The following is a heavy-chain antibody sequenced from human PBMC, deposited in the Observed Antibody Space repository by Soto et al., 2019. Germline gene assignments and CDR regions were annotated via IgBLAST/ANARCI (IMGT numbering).Heavy chain of an antibody. V-gene: IGHV4-39*01. J-gene: IGHJ5*02. D-gene: IGHD1-20*01. CDR1: GASISVHSYY. Sequence: PSETLSLTCTVSGASISVHSYYWTWIRQPPGKGLEWIGSSYYSGTTYFNPSLKSRATISVDTSKNQFSLRLTSVTAAATSIYYCTWRSNWNDNYFDPWGPGALVTVSS. CDR2: SYYSGTT. CDR3: TWRSNWNDNYFDP.